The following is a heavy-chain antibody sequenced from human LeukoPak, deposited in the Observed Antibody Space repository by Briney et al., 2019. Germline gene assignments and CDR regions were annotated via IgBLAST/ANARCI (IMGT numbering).Heavy chain of an antibody. V-gene: IGHV4-59*01. Sequence: PSETLSLTCTVSGASISSYYWSWIRQPPGKGLELIGYIYNSGSTNYNPSLKSRVTISVDTSKNQFSLKLSSVTAADTAVYYCARASPGVPVNYWGQGTLVTVSS. CDR2: IYNSGST. CDR3: ARASPGVPVNY. J-gene: IGHJ4*02. D-gene: IGHD2-8*01. CDR1: GASISSYY.